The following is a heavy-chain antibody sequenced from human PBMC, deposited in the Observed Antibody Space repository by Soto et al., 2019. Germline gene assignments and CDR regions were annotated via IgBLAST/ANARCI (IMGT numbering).Heavy chain of an antibody. J-gene: IGHJ4*02. D-gene: IGHD3-10*01. CDR3: ASYMVRGVIGY. CDR2: IYHSGST. Sequence: SETLSLTCAVAGGSISSSNWWSWVRQPPGKGLEWIGEIYHSGSTNYNPSLKSRVTISVDKSKNQFSLKLSSVTAADTAVYYCASYMVRGVIGYWGQGTLVTVSS. V-gene: IGHV4-4*02. CDR1: GGSISSSNW.